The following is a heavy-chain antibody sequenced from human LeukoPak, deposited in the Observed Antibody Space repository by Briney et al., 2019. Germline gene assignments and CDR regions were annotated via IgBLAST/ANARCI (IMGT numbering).Heavy chain of an antibody. D-gene: IGHD3-22*01. V-gene: IGHV1-69*04. CDR2: IIPILGIA. J-gene: IGHJ6*02. CDR1: GGTFSSYA. CDR3: ARALGYYDSSGYFDSGGMDV. Sequence: ASVKVSCKASGGTFSSYAISWVRQAPGQGLEWMGRIIPILGIANYAQKFQGRVTIIADKSTSTAYMELSSLRSEDTAVYYCARALGYYDSSGYFDSGGMDVWGQGTTVTVSS.